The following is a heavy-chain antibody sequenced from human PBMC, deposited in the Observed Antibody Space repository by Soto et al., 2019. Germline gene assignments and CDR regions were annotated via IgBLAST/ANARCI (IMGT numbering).Heavy chain of an antibody. CDR2: ISSSDAK. CDR1: GFSLSNPRMS. J-gene: IGHJ4*02. Sequence: QVTLKESGPVLVKPTETLTLTCTGSGFSLSNPRMSVGWIRQPPGKALEWLAHISSSDAKSYNTSLRNRLTISKDASQSQVALTLTNMDPVDTATYYCARMLGYGYDYWGQGTLVTVSS. CDR3: ARMLGYGYDY. V-gene: IGHV2-26*01. D-gene: IGHD5-18*01.